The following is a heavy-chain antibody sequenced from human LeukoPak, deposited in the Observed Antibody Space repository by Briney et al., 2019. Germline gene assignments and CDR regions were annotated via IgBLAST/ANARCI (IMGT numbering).Heavy chain of an antibody. Sequence: ASVKVSCKASGYIFSIYAMIWVRQAPGQGLELMGWINTNTGNPTYAQGFTGRFVFSLDTSVSTAYLQISRLKAEDTAVYYCARDYTVALGTTTYFQHWGQGTLVTVSS. J-gene: IGHJ1*01. CDR1: GYIFSIYA. D-gene: IGHD1-7*01. CDR2: INTNTGNP. V-gene: IGHV7-4-1*02. CDR3: ARDYTVALGTTTYFQH.